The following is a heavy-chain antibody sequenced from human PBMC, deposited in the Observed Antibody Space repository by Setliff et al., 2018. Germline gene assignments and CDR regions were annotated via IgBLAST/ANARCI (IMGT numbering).Heavy chain of an antibody. CDR3: ARDYEISATGGPHGLDY. V-gene: IGHV1-69*13. D-gene: IGHD2-8*02. CDR1: GGSFSSFA. Sequence: SVKVSCKTAGGSFSSFAFSWVRQAPGQGLAWMGRIIPLFGTSSYAQEFQGRVTLSADESTTTAYLELRSLTSDDTAVYFCARDYEISATGGPHGLDYWGQGTLVTSPQ. J-gene: IGHJ4*02. CDR2: IIPLFGTS.